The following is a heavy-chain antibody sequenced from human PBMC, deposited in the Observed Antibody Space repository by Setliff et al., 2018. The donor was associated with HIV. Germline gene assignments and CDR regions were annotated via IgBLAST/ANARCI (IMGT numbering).Heavy chain of an antibody. V-gene: IGHV3-48*01. D-gene: IGHD3-10*01. J-gene: IGHJ3*01. CDR2: ISRGGDSI. Sequence: PGGSLRLSCAASGFTFWSHSMLWVRQAPGKGLQWVAYISRGGDSIFYEDSVKGRFTISRDNARNSLYLQMNSLTVEDTGVYYCAREVLRGGDDAFGLWGRGTVVTV. CDR1: GFTFWSHS. CDR3: AREVLRGGDDAFGL.